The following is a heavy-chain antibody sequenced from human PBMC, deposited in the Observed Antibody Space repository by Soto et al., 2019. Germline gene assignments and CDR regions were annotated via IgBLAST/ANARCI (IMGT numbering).Heavy chain of an antibody. CDR1: GFTFSSYS. J-gene: IGHJ5*02. CDR2: ISSSSYI. CDR3: ARDRSAAAGTSRDWFDP. Sequence: EVQLVESGGGLVKPGGSLRLSCAASGFTFSSYSMNWVRQAPGKGLEWVSSISSSSYIYYADSVKGRFTISRDNAKNSLYLQMNSLRAEDTAVYYCARDRSAAAGTSRDWFDPWGQGTLVTVSS. V-gene: IGHV3-21*01. D-gene: IGHD6-13*01.